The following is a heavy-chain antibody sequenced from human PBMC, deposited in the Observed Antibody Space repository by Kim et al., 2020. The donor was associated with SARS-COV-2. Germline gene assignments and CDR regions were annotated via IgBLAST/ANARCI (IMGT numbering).Heavy chain of an antibody. CDR2: IKQDGTDE. V-gene: IGHV3-7*01. D-gene: IGHD2-2*01. J-gene: IGHJ4*01. CDR1: GFSLGDYW. Sequence: GGSLSLSCAASGFSLGDYWMNWVRQAPGKGLEWVANIKQDGTDEHYVDSVKGRFTISRDNAKNSLYLQMNSLRAEDTAVYYCARWTSTSYYWGQGTLVTVSS. CDR3: ARWTSTSYY.